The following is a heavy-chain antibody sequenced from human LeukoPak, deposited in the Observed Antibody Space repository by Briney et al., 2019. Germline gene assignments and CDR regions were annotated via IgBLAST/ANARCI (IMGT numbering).Heavy chain of an antibody. Sequence: SETLSLTCTVSGGSISSYYWSWIRQPPGKGLEWIGYIHYSGSTHYNPSLKSRVTISVDTSKNQISLKLRSVTAADTAVYYCARTTEGYAGGPGYSYYYYMDVWGKGTTVTISS. CDR3: ARTTEGYAGGPGYSYYYYMDV. D-gene: IGHD5-12*01. CDR1: GGSISSYY. CDR2: IHYSGST. J-gene: IGHJ6*03. V-gene: IGHV4-59*01.